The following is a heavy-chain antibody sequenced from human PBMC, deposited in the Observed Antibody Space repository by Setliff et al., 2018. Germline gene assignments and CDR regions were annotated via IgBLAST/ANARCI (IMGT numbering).Heavy chain of an antibody. CDR3: ARSPANGGHDAFDI. CDR2: ISSSGRII. J-gene: IGHJ3*02. Sequence: PGVSLRLSCAASALKYSDDYMSWIRQAPGKGLEWVSYISSSGRIIYYSDSVKGRLTISRDNAWDSLYLQMNSLGAEDTAVYYCARSPANGGHDAFDIWGRGTMVTVSS. V-gene: IGHV3-11*04. D-gene: IGHD6-25*01. CDR1: ALKYSDDY.